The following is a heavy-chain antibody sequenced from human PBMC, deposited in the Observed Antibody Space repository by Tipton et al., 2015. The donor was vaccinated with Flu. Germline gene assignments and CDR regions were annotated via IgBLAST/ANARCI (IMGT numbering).Heavy chain of an antibody. CDR3: AGRISITGNHWYYYGMDV. V-gene: IGHV1-8*01. J-gene: IGHJ6*02. CDR1: GYTFTSYD. Sequence: QVQLVQSGAEVKKPGASVKVSCKASGYTFTSYDINWVRQATGQGLEWMGWMNPNSGNTGYAQKFQGRVTMTRNTSISTAYMELSSLRSEDTAVYYCAGRISITGNHWYYYGMDVWGQGTTVTVSS. D-gene: IGHD1-20*01. CDR2: MNPNSGNT.